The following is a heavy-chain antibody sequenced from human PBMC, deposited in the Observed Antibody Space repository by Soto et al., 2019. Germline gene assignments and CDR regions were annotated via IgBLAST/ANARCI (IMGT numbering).Heavy chain of an antibody. J-gene: IGHJ6*04. CDR2: INHSGST. CDR3: ARDIAAARPGGMGV. V-gene: IGHV4-34*01. CDR1: GGSFSGYC. Sequence: PSVTLSLPCAVYGGSFSGYCWGWIRQPPGKGLEWIGAINHSGSTNYNPSLKSRVTISVDTCKNQLSLKLSSVTAADTAVYYCARDIAAARPGGMGVWGRGTTVTVSS. D-gene: IGHD6-13*01.